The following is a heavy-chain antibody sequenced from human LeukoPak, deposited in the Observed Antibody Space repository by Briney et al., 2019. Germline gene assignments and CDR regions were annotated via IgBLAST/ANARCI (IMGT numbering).Heavy chain of an antibody. CDR1: GFTFSSYS. CDR3: ARDQGITYYYDSSGYTFDY. V-gene: IGHV3-21*01. D-gene: IGHD3-22*01. J-gene: IGHJ4*02. CDR2: ISSSSSYI. Sequence: GGSLRLSCAASGFTFSSYSMNWVRQAPGKGLEWVSSISSSSSYIYYADSVKGRFTISRDNAKNSLYLQMNSLRAEDTAVYYCARDQGITYYYDSSGYTFDYWGQGTLVTVSS.